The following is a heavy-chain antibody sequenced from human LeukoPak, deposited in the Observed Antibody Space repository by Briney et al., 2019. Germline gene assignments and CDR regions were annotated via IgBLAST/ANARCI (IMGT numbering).Heavy chain of an antibody. V-gene: IGHV4-39*07. CDR2: IYYSGST. Sequence: SETLSLTCTVSGGSIRSSSYYWGWIRQPPGKGLEWIGSIYYSGSTYYNPSLKSRVTISVDTSKNQFSLKLSSVTAADTAVYYCARAGSSTVTTYDYWGQGTLVTVSS. D-gene: IGHD4-17*01. CDR1: GGSIRSSSYY. CDR3: ARAGSSTVTTYDY. J-gene: IGHJ4*02.